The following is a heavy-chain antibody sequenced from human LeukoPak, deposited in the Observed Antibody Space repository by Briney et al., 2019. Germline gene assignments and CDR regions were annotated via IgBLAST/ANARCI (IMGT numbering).Heavy chain of an antibody. V-gene: IGHV1-46*01. J-gene: IGHJ5*02. CDR2: INPSGGST. Sequence: VASVKVSCKASGYTFTSYYMHWVRQAPGQGLEWMGIINPSGGSTSYAQKFQGRVTMTRDMSTSTVYMELSSLRSEDTAVYYCARGPPIVVVITPIPNWFDPWGQGTLVTVSS. CDR3: ARGPPIVVVITPIPNWFDP. D-gene: IGHD3-22*01. CDR1: GYTFTSYY.